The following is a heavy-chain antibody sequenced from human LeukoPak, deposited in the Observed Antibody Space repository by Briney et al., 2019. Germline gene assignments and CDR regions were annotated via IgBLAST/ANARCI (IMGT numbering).Heavy chain of an antibody. CDR2: IYTSGST. CDR1: GGSISSGSYY. J-gene: IGHJ6*04. CDR3: AGGDPSEMDV. V-gene: IGHV4-61*02. D-gene: IGHD2-21*02. Sequence: SQTLSLTCTVSGGSISSGSYYWSWIRQPAGKGLEWIGRIYTSGSTYYNPSLKSRVTISVDTSKNQFSLKLSSVTAADTAVYYCAGGDPSEMDVWGKGTTVTVSS.